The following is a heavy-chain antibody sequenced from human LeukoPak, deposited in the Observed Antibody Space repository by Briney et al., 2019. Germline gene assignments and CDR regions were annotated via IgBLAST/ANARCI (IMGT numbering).Heavy chain of an antibody. D-gene: IGHD4-17*01. Sequence: GGSLRLSCAASGFTVSNNYMSWVRQAPGKGLEWVSVIYSGGSTYYADSVKGRFTISRDNSKNTIFLQVSSLRADDTAVYYCAILSTDYFDYWGQGTLVTVSS. CDR2: IYSGGST. J-gene: IGHJ4*02. V-gene: IGHV3-53*01. CDR1: GFTVSNNY. CDR3: AILSTDYFDY.